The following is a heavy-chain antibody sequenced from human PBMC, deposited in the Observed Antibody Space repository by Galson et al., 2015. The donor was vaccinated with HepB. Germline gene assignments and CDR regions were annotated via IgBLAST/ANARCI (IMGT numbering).Heavy chain of an antibody. D-gene: IGHD2-8*01. Sequence: SLRLSCAASGFTFSSYWMSWVRQAPGKGLEWVANIKQDGSEKYYVDSVKGRFTISRDNAKNSLYLQMNSLRAEDTAVYYCASNPPLVYRGGYMDVWGKGTTVTVSS. V-gene: IGHV3-7*01. CDR2: IKQDGSEK. CDR3: ASNPPLVYRGGYMDV. J-gene: IGHJ6*03. CDR1: GFTFSSYW.